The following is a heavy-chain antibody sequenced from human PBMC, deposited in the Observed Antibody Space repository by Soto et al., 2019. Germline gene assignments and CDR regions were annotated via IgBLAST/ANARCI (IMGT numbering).Heavy chain of an antibody. D-gene: IGHD2-21*01. J-gene: IGHJ6*04. V-gene: IGHV3-23*01. CDR3: AIDILVGYAYYFFYGMDV. CDR2: ISGSGGST. CDR1: GFTFSSYA. Sequence: PGGSLRLSCAASGFTFSSYAMSWVRQAPGKGLEWVSAISGSGGSTYYADSVKGRFTISRDNSKNTLYLQMNSLRAEDTAVYYCAIDILVGYAYYFFYGMDVWGEGNTVTVSS.